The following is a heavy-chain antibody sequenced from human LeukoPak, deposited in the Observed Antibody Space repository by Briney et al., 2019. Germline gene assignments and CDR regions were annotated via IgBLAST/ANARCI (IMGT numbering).Heavy chain of an antibody. Sequence: PGGSLRLSCAASGFTFSSYSMNWVRQAPGKGLEWVSSITSSGRYIYYADSVKGRFTISRDNAKNSLFLQMNSLRAEDTAVYYCARVLRYCSGGNCYPGGRGYMDVWGKGTTVTISS. V-gene: IGHV3-21*04. CDR3: ARVLRYCSGGNCYPGGRGYMDV. CDR2: ITSSGRYI. D-gene: IGHD2-15*01. CDR1: GFTFSSYS. J-gene: IGHJ6*03.